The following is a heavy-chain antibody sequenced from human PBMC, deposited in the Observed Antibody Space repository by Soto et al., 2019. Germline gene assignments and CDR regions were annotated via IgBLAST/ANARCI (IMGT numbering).Heavy chain of an antibody. CDR1: GYSFTTYW. D-gene: IGHD3-16*02. J-gene: IGHJ5*02. CDR3: ARLLLSRVDFDP. Sequence: PGESLKISCKGSGYSFTTYWIGWVRQVPGKGLEWMGRIDPSDSYTNYSPSFQGHVTISADKSISTAYLQWSSLKASDTAMYYCARLLLSRVDFDPWCQGTLVTGSS. V-gene: IGHV5-10-1*01. CDR2: IDPSDSYT.